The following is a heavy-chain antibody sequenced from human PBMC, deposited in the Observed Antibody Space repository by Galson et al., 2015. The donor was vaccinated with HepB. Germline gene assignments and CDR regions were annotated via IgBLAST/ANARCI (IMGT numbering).Heavy chain of an antibody. Sequence: TLSLTCTVSGGSISSGDYYWSWIRQPPGKGLEWIGYIYYSGSTYYNPSLKSRVTISVDTSKIQFSLKLSSVTAADTAVYYCARTLDSSSWYYFDSWGQGTLVTVSS. CDR3: ARTLDSSSWYYFDS. J-gene: IGHJ4*02. D-gene: IGHD6-13*01. CDR2: IYYSGST. CDR1: GGSISSGDYY. V-gene: IGHV4-30-4*01.